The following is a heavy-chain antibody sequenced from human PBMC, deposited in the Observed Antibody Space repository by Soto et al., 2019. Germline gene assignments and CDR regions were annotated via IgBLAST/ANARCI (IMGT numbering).Heavy chain of an antibody. D-gene: IGHD2-8*02. Sequence: GGSLRFSCEASVFIFENYWMTLVRLAPGRGLECVSNIRQDGSEKYYSDSVKGRFTISRDNSMSSVFLQMNSLRAEDTALYYCARARDTTMVWWHYLDSWCQGIPVTVSS. V-gene: IGHV3-7*03. CDR2: IRQDGSEK. CDR3: ARARDTTMVWWHYLDS. J-gene: IGHJ4*02. CDR1: VFIFENYW.